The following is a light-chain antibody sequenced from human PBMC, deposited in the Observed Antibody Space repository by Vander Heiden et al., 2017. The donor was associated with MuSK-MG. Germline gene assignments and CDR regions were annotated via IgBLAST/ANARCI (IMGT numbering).Light chain of an antibody. CDR3: QAWDSSTARVV. Sequence: SYELTQPPSVSVSPGQTASITCSGDKLGDKYASWYQHRPGQSPVLVIYQDTKRPSGIPERFSGSNSGNTATLTISGTQAMDEADYYCQAWDSSTARVVFGGGTKLKVL. CDR2: QDT. V-gene: IGLV3-1*01. CDR1: KLGDKY. J-gene: IGLJ2*01.